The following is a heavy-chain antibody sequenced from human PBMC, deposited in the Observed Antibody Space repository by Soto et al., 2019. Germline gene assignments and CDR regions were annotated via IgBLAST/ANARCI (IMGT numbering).Heavy chain of an antibody. J-gene: IGHJ4*02. CDR3: ARDSAVAGRGDGFDY. CDR2: ISAYNGNT. D-gene: IGHD6-19*01. Sequence: GASVKVSCKASGYTFTSYGISWVRQAPGQGLEWMGWISAYNGNTNYAQKLQGRVTMTTDTSTSTAYMELRSLRSDDTAVYYCARDSAVAGRGDGFDYWGQGTLVTVSS. CDR1: GYTFTSYG. V-gene: IGHV1-18*01.